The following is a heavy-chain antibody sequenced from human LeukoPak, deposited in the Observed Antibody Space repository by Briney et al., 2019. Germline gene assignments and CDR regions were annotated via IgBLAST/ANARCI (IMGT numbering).Heavy chain of an antibody. CDR3: ARDSRDVLWFGELLF. CDR1: GFTFSSYA. Sequence: GGSLRLSCAASGFTFSSYAMHWVRQAPGKGLEWVAVISYDGSNKYYADSVKGRFTISRDNSKNTLYLQMNSLRAEDTAVYYCARDSRDVLWFGELLFWGQGTLVTVFS. V-gene: IGHV3-30-3*01. CDR2: ISYDGSNK. D-gene: IGHD3-10*01. J-gene: IGHJ4*02.